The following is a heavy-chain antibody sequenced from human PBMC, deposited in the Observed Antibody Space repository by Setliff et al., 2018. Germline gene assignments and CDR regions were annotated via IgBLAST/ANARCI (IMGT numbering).Heavy chain of an antibody. Sequence: PSETLSLTCTVSGGSISSSSYYWGWIRQPPGKGLEWIGSIYYSGSTYYNPSLKSRVTISVDTSKNQFSLKLSSVTAADTAVYYCASVVMFSSSWYFYYYKYV. V-gene: IGHV4-39*01. CDR2: IYYSGST. J-gene: IGHJ6*03. CDR3: ASVVMFSSSWYFYYYKYV. CDR1: GGSISSSSYY. D-gene: IGHD6-13*01.